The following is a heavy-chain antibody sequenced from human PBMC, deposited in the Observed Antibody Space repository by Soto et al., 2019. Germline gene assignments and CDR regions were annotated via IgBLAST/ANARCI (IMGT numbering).Heavy chain of an antibody. D-gene: IGHD3-16*01. CDR1: GFTFISYW. V-gene: IGHV3-74*01. CDR2: INSDGSST. Sequence: SGGSLRLSCAASGFTFISYWMHWVLQAPWKGLVWVSRINSDGSSTSYADSVKGRFTISRDNAKNTLYLQMNSLRAEDTAVYYCARDRDEIMITPMHGSPYWGQGTLVTVSS. CDR3: ARDRDEIMITPMHGSPY. J-gene: IGHJ4*02.